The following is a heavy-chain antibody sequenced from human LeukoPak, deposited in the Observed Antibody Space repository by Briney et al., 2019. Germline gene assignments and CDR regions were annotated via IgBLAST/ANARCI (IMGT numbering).Heavy chain of an antibody. V-gene: IGHV3-30*02. CDR2: IRYDGSNK. J-gene: IGHJ4*02. D-gene: IGHD2-21*02. Sequence: AGGSLRLSCAASGSTFSDYYMNWIRQAPGKGLEWVAFIRYDGSNKYYADSVKGRFTISRDNSKNTLYLQMNSLRAEGTAVYYCICGGGDCYPTDYWGQGTLVTVSS. CDR3: ICGGGDCYPTDY. CDR1: GSTFSDYY.